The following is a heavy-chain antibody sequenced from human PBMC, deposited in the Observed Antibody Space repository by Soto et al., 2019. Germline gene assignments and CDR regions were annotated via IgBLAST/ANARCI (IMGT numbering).Heavy chain of an antibody. CDR2: MNANRGNT. CDR1: GYTFTSYD. J-gene: IGHJ6*03. D-gene: IGHD3-16*02. Sequence: QVQLVQSGAEVKKPGASVKVSCKASGYTFTSYDINWVRQATGQGLERMGWMNANRGNTGYAQKFQGRVNKTRNTSIRTAYMELRSLRYEDTAGYYCARTLSNGYIWGSYRSDYYYMDVWGKGTTVTVSS. CDR3: ARTLSNGYIWGSYRSDYYYMDV. V-gene: IGHV1-8*01.